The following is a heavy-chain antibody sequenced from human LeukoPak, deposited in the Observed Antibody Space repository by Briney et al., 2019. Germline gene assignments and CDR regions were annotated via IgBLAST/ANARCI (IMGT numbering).Heavy chain of an antibody. J-gene: IGHJ5*02. Sequence: SETLSLTCTVSGYSISNIYYWGWIRQTPGKGLEWIERIYHNGSSYYNPSLKSRVTISVDTSKNHFALKLNSSPAPDTALYYCAREIGWDVVATGATNNWLDPWGQGTLVTVSS. CDR1: GYSISNIYY. CDR3: AREIGWDVVATGATNNWLDP. V-gene: IGHV4-38-2*02. CDR2: IYHNGSS. D-gene: IGHD5-12*01.